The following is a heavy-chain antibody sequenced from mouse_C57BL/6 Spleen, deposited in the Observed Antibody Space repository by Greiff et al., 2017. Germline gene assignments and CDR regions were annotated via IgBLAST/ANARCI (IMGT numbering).Heavy chain of an antibody. CDR1: GYTFTSYW. J-gene: IGHJ4*01. D-gene: IGHD3-2*02. CDR2: IDPNSGGT. V-gene: IGHV1-72*01. Sequence: QVQLQQSGAELVKPGASVKLSCKASGYTFTSYWMHWVKQRPGRGLEWIGRIDPNSGGTKYNEKFKSKATLTVDKPSSTAYMQLSGLTSEDSAVVYCARDIAQARGNAMDDWGQGTSVTVSS. CDR3: ARDIAQARGNAMDD.